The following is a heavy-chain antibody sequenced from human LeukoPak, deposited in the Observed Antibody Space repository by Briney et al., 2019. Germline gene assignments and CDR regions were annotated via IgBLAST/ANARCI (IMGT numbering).Heavy chain of an antibody. J-gene: IGHJ4*02. CDR3: ARDRRGYYGSGSYSLDY. V-gene: IGHV1-18*01. CDR2: ISGYNGNT. D-gene: IGHD3-10*01. CDR1: GYTFASYA. Sequence: ASVKVSCKASGYTFASYAITWVRQAPGQGLEWMGWISGYNGNTNYAQKLQGRVTMTTDTSTSTAYMELRSLRSDDTAVYYCARDRRGYYGSGSYSLDYWGQGTLVTVSS.